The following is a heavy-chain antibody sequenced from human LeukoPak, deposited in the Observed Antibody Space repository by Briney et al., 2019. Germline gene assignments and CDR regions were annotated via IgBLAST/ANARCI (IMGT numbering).Heavy chain of an antibody. J-gene: IGHJ4*02. CDR3: ARDPGDGYNFFDY. CDR2: IIPIFGTA. D-gene: IGHD5-24*01. CDR1: GGTFSSYA. Sequence: ASVKVSCKASGGTFSSYAISWVRQAPGQGLEWMGGIIPIFGTANYAQKFQGRVTMTRDMSTSTVYMELSSLRSEDTAVYYCARDPGDGYNFFDYWGQGTLVTASS. V-gene: IGHV1-69*05.